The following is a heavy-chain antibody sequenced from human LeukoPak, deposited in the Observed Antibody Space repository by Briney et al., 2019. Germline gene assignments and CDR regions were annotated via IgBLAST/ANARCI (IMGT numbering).Heavy chain of an antibody. J-gene: IGHJ5*02. Sequence: PSETLSLTCAVYGGSFSGYYWSWIRQPPGKGLEWIGEINHSGSTNYNPSLKSRVTISVDTAKNQFSLKLSSVTAADTAVYYCARGTDIVVVPASSRNRWFDRWGQGTLVTVSS. CDR3: ARGTDIVVVPASSRNRWFDR. V-gene: IGHV4-34*01. CDR2: INHSGST. CDR1: GGSFSGYY. D-gene: IGHD2-2*01.